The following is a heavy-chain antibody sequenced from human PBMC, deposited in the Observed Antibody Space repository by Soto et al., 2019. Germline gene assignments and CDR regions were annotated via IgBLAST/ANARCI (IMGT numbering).Heavy chain of an antibody. CDR3: ARRARPDFYYMDV. J-gene: IGHJ6*03. Sequence: GGPLRLSCAASGFTLSGYATVWVRQAPGMGLEYVSGISSDGVGTYSADSVQGRFTISRDNSKYTVYLQMGSLRPEVMAVYYCARRARPDFYYMDVWGKGTTVTVS. CDR2: ISSDGVGT. D-gene: IGHD6-6*01. CDR1: GFTLSGYA. V-gene: IGHV3-64*02.